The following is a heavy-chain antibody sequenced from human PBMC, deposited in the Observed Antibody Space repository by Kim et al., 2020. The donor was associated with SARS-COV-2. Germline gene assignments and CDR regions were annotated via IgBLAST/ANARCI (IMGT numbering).Heavy chain of an antibody. D-gene: IGHD4-17*01. V-gene: IGHV1-2*02. CDR3: ARNYGDYVDAFDI. Sequence: YEQKFQGRVTMTRETSISTAYMELSRLRSDDTAVYYCARNYGDYVDAFDIWGQGTMVTVSS. J-gene: IGHJ3*02.